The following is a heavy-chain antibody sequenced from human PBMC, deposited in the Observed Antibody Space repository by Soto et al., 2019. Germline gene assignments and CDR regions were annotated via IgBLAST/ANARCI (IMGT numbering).Heavy chain of an antibody. CDR3: ARGPGIWTHFYI. D-gene: IGHD3-3*01. CDR2: IIPIFAKP. Sequence: QVQLIQSGAELKRPGSSVKVSCKASGDTFSSYSITWLRQAPGQRLEWMGGIIPIFAKPTYAQKFQSRVAITADDSTITAYMDLTSLTSEDTAVFYSARGPGIWTHFYIWGQGTPLSVSS. CDR1: GDTFSSYS. J-gene: IGHJ3*02. V-gene: IGHV1-69*01.